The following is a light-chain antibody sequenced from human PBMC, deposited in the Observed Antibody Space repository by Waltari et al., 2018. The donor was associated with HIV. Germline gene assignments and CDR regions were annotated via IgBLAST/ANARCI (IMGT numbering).Light chain of an antibody. CDR2: EFS. CDR3: CAHAGSSSAFYV. V-gene: IGLV2-23*02. J-gene: IGLJ1*01. Sequence: QSALTQPASVSGSPGQSITISCTGSSNDIGTYNLVSWYQQHPDKAPRRIIYEFSKRPSGISFRFSAAKSGNTASLTISGLQDEDEADYFCCAHAGSSSAFYVFGTGTKVTVL. CDR1: SNDIGTYNL.